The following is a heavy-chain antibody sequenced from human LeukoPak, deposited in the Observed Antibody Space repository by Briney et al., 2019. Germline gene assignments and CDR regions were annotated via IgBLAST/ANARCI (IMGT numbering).Heavy chain of an antibody. D-gene: IGHD3-16*01. CDR3: ARAGTVMLLDY. Sequence: ASVKVSCKASGYTFIDYYLHWVRQAPGQGLEWMAWINPKNGDTNYARKFQGRVSMTRDTSIGTAYMELSRLSSDDTAVYYCARAGTVMLLDYWGQGTLVTVSS. CDR1: GYTFIDYY. V-gene: IGHV1-2*02. J-gene: IGHJ4*02. CDR2: INPKNGDT.